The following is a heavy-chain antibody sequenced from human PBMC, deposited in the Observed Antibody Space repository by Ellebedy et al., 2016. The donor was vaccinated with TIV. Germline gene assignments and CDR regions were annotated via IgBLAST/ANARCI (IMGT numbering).Heavy chain of an antibody. D-gene: IGHD3-16*02. V-gene: IGHV3-30*18. CDR3: TKGATILGSIVGS. CDR2: VSSDGNIK. CDR1: GFSFSTYV. J-gene: IGHJ5*02. Sequence: PGGSPRLSCAASGFSFSTYVMHWVRQAPGKGLEWLALVSSDGNIKHYADSVKVRFTISRDNSKNTLIVDMNSLRPEDTAVYYCTKGATILGSIVGSWGQGTLVSVSS.